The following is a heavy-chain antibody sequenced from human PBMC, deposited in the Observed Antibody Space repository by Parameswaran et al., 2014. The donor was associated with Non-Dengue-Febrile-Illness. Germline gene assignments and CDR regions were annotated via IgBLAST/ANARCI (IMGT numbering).Heavy chain of an antibody. Sequence: RWIRQPPGKGLEWVGFIRSKAYGGTTEYAASVKGRFTISRDDSKSIAYLQMNSLKTEDTAVYYCTRDLGYGDYYYGMDVWGQGTTVTVSS. CDR2: IRSKAYGGTT. D-gene: IGHD3-10*01. CDR3: TRDLGYGDYYYGMDV. J-gene: IGHJ6*02. V-gene: IGHV3-49*02.